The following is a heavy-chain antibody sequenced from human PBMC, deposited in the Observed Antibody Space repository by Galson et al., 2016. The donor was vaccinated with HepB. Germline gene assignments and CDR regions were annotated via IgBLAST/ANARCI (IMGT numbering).Heavy chain of an antibody. J-gene: IGHJ4*02. V-gene: IGHV1-18*04. CDR1: GYRFFTYG. CDR2: ISANSGNT. D-gene: IGHD4-11*01. CDR3: ARDVQFRFYY. Sequence: SVKVSCKASGYRFFTYGISWVRQAPGQGLEWLGWISANSGNTIYAQKFQDRVTMTRDTSASTVYMDLRSLRSDDTAVYYCARDVQFRFYYWGQGTLVTVSS.